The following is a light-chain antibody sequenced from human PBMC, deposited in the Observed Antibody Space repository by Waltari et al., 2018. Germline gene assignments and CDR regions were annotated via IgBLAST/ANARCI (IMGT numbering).Light chain of an antibody. CDR1: SSNIDVTS. V-gene: IGLV1-44*01. Sequence: HSVLTQPPSVSGTPGQRVTLSCSGTSSNIDVTSVTWYHQLPGAAPKLLIYKNDQRPSVGPDRFSGSRSGTSASLAISGLQSEDEADFYCATWDDTFNGPVFGGGTKLTVL. CDR2: KND. J-gene: IGLJ3*02. CDR3: ATWDDTFNGPV.